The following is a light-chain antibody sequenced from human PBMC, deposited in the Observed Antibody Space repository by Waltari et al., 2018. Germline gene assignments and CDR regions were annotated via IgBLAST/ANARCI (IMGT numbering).Light chain of an antibody. CDR2: AVN. CDR3: SSYAGSSKGV. Sequence: QSALTQPASVSGSPGQSITISCTGTSSXXXXXXXXXWYQQYPGKAPKLTIYAVNKRPSGVSDRFSGSKSGDMTSLTISGLQPEDEAEYFCSSYAGSSKGVFGGGTKVTVL. J-gene: IGLJ2*01. V-gene: IGLV2-23*02. CDR1: SSXXXXXXX.